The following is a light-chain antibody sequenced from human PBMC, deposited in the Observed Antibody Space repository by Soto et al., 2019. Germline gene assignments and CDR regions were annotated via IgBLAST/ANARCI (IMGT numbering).Light chain of an antibody. CDR3: QQYNSYSQT. CDR2: KAS. CDR1: QSISSW. Sequence: DIQMTQSPSTLSASVGDRVTITCRASQSISSWLAWYQQKPGKAPKLLIYKASNLENGVPSRFSGSGSGTDFTLTISRLQPDDFATYYCQQYNSYSQTFGQGTKVQIK. J-gene: IGKJ1*01. V-gene: IGKV1-5*03.